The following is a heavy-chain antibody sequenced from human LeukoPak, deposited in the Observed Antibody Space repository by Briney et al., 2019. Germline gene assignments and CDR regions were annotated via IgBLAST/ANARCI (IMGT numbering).Heavy chain of an antibody. CDR1: GFTFSSYS. CDR2: ISSSSSYI. J-gene: IGHJ4*02. D-gene: IGHD3-22*01. CDR3: ARANYYDSSDYRAPLR. Sequence: GGSLRLSCAASGFTFSSYSMNWVRQAPGKGLEWVSSISSSSSYIYYADSVKGRFTISRDNAKNSLYLQMNSLRAEDTAVYYCARANYYDSSDYRAPLRWGQGTLVTVSS. V-gene: IGHV3-21*01.